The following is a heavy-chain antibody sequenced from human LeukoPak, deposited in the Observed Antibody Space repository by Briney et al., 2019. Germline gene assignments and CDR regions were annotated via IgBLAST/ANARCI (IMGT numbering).Heavy chain of an antibody. J-gene: IGHJ1*01. CDR1: GFTFSSHG. CDR3: AKDDAWGRYNH. V-gene: IGHV3-23*01. CDR2: ISTSGGIT. D-gene: IGHD3-16*01. Sequence: GGSLRLSCEASGFTFSSHGMNWVRQAPGKGLEWVSGISTSGGITYYTDSEKGRFTISRDNSKNTVSLQMNSLRGEDTAVYYCAKDDAWGRYNHWGEGTLVTVSS.